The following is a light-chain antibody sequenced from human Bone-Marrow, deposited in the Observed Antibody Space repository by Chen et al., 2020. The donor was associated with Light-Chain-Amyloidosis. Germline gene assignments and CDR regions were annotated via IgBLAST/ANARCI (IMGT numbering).Light chain of an antibody. V-gene: IGLV3-25*03. CDR1: ALPKQH. Sequence: SYEFTQPPSVSVSPGQTARNTCSGDALPKQHAYWYQQRPGQAPVLIIYKDTVRPSGIPERISGSGSGTIVTLTISGVQAEDEADYYCQSADVTGSYVMFGGGTKLTVL. CDR3: QSADVTGSYVM. J-gene: IGLJ3*02. CDR2: KDT.